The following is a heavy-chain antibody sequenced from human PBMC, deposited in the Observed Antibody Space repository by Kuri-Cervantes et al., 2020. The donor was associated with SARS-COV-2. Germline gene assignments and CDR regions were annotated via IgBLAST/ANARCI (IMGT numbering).Heavy chain of an antibody. CDR3: ARSSGQIFYYYGMDV. Sequence: GESLKISCAASGFTFSDYYMSWIRQAPWKGLEWVSYISSSSSYTNYADSVKGRFTISRDNSKNTLYLQMNSLRAEDTAVYYCARSSGQIFYYYGMDVWGQGTTVTVS. J-gene: IGHJ6*02. V-gene: IGHV3-11*06. CDR1: GFTFSDYY. CDR2: ISSSSSYT. D-gene: IGHD2-15*01.